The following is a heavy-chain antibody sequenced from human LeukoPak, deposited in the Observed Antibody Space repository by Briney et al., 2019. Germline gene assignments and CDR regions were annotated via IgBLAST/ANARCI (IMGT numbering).Heavy chain of an antibody. CDR2: INPSGGST. V-gene: IGHV1-46*01. J-gene: IGHJ4*02. CDR3: ARVLVPAAMPKAYSPEFDY. CDR1: GYTFTSYY. Sequence: ASVKVSCKASGYTFTSYYMHWVRQAPGQGLEWMGIINPSGGSTSYAQKFQGRVTMTRDMSTSTVYMELSSLRSEDTAVYYCARVLVPAAMPKAYSPEFDYWGQGTLVTVSS. D-gene: IGHD2-2*01.